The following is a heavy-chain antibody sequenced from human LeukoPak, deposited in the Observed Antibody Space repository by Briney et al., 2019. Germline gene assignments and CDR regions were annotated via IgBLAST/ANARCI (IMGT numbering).Heavy chain of an antibody. CDR2: IYYSGST. D-gene: IGHD1-20*01. V-gene: IGHV4-59*01. J-gene: IGHJ3*02. CDR3: ARGLTGRGAFDI. CDR1: GGSLSSYY. Sequence: PSETLSLTCTVSGGSLSSYYWSWIRQPPGKGLEWIGYIYYSGSTNYNPSLKSRVTISVDTSKNQFSLKLSSVTAADTAVYYCARGLTGRGAFDIWGQGTMVTVSS.